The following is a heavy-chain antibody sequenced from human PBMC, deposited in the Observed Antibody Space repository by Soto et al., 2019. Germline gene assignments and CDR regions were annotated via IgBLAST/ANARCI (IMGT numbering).Heavy chain of an antibody. CDR3: ARGPAGDKVDY. CDR1: GGSISSGYYY. Sequence: QVQLQESGPGLVEPSQTLSLTCTVSGGSISSGYYYWSWIRQPPGKGLEWMGHIYDSGSTYSNPSVKSXXSXSXXTSKNQFSLKLTSVTDADTAVYYCARGPAGDKVDYWGQGTLVTVSS. J-gene: IGHJ4*02. V-gene: IGHV4-30-4*01. D-gene: IGHD7-27*01. CDR2: IYDSGST.